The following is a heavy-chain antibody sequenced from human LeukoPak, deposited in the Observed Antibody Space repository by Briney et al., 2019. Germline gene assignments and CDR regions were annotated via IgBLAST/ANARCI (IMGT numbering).Heavy chain of an antibody. Sequence: GGSLRLSCAASGFPFISYSMNWVRQAPGKGLEWVSSIGTSNSYIYYADSVKGRFTISRDNAKNSLYLQMNSLRAEDTAVYYCAKNPVAGRTYYFDYWGQGTLVTVSS. J-gene: IGHJ4*02. V-gene: IGHV3-21*01. CDR1: GFPFISYS. CDR2: IGTSNSYI. D-gene: IGHD6-19*01. CDR3: AKNPVAGRTYYFDY.